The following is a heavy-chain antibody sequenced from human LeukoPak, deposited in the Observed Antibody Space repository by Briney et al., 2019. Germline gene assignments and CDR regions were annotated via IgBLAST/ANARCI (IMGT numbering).Heavy chain of an antibody. Sequence: GGSLRLCCAASGFHFSYYYVRWSRQARGKGVEWVSYFSSSGSTIYYAASERRGFTISSDNAKNSLYLQMNILRAEDAVVYYCARDQEGDSRHFDYWVQGTLVTVSS. J-gene: IGHJ4*02. CDR3: ARDQEGDSRHFDY. D-gene: IGHD2-21*01. CDR1: GFHFSYYY. CDR2: FSSSGSTI. V-gene: IGHV3-11*01.